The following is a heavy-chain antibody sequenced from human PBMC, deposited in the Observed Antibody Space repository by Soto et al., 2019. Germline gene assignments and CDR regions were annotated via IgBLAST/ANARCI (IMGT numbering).Heavy chain of an antibody. J-gene: IGHJ4*02. CDR3: ARRRPGYADYIFHY. V-gene: IGHV5-10-1*01. CDR2: IDPSDSRT. Sequence: GESLKISCKGSGYSFTSFWISWVRQMPGKGLEWLGRIDPSDSRTNYNPSFQGHVTISADRSTSTAFLQWSSLEASDTAMYYCARRRPGYADYIFHYWGQGTLVTAPQ. CDR1: GYSFTSFW. D-gene: IGHD4-17*01.